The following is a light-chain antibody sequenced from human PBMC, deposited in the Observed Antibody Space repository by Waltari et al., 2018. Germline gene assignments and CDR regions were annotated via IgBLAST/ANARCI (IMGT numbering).Light chain of an antibody. CDR2: QDS. CDR1: KLGDKY. Sequence: SYELTQPPSVSVSPGQTASITCSGAKLGDKYACWYQQKPGQSPVLVSYQDSKRPSGIPERFSGSNSGNTATLTISGTQAMDEADYYCQAWDSSTYVFGTGTKVTVL. J-gene: IGLJ1*01. CDR3: QAWDSSTYV. V-gene: IGLV3-1*01.